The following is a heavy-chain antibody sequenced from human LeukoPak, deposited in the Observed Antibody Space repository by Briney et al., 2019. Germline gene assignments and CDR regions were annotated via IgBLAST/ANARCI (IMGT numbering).Heavy chain of an antibody. CDR2: ISPFNGNT. J-gene: IGHJ4*02. V-gene: IGHV1-18*01. Sequence: ASVKVSCKASGYTFTSYGFSWVRQAPGQGLEWRGWISPFNGNTNYAQKFQGRVTMTRNTSISTAYMELSSLRSEDTAVYYCARGLYCSGGSCRDDYWGQGTLVTVSS. CDR3: ARGLYCSGGSCRDDY. CDR1: GYTFTSYG. D-gene: IGHD2-15*01.